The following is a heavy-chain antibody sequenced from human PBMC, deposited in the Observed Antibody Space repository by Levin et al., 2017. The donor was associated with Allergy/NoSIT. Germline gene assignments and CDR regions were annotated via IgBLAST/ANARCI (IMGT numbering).Heavy chain of an antibody. J-gene: IGHJ6*03. CDR1: GDSISRGFYY. D-gene: IGHD5-12*01. CDR3: ARDLEGFSGYKPYWYMDV. CDR2: IYVTGST. Sequence: HSQTLSLTCSVSGDSISRGFYYWSWIRQPAGEGLEWIGRIYVTGSTTYSPSLKSRVTISLDRSKDQVSLKINSVIAADTAVYYCARDLEGFSGYKPYWYMDVWGKGTTVTVSS. V-gene: IGHV4-61*02.